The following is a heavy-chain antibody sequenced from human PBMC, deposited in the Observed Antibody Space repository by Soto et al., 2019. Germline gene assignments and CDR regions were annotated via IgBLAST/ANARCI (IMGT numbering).Heavy chain of an antibody. Sequence: EVQLLESGGGLVQPGGSLRLSCAASGFTFSSYAMSWVRQAPGKGLEWVSAISGSGGSTYYADSVKGRFTISRDNXKXAXXLQMNSLRAEDTAVYYCAKEERFGELSDYYYGMDVWGQGTTVTVSS. CDR3: AKEERFGELSDYYYGMDV. D-gene: IGHD3-10*01. CDR1: GFTFSSYA. CDR2: ISGSGGST. J-gene: IGHJ6*02. V-gene: IGHV3-23*01.